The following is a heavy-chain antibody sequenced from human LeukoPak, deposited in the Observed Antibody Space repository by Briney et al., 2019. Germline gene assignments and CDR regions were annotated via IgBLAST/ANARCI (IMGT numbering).Heavy chain of an antibody. D-gene: IGHD2-15*01. J-gene: IGHJ3*02. V-gene: IGHV3-74*01. CDR1: GFTFSTNW. CDR3: ASGGRVGDIFDI. CDR2: INSDGRSI. Sequence: GGSLRLSCAASGFTFSTNWMYWVRQAPGKGLVWVSRINSDGRSIGYADSVKGRFTISRDNAYNTLYLQMNGLRAEDTALYYCASGGRVGDIFDIWGQGTMVRVSS.